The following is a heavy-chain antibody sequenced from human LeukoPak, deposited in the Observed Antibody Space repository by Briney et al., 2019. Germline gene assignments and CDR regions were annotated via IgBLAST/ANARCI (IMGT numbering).Heavy chain of an antibody. CDR3: ARVRGDYYDSSGYYYWYFDL. D-gene: IGHD3-22*01. J-gene: IGHJ2*01. Sequence: SEILSLTCTVSGGSISSYYWSWIRQPPGKGLEWIGYIYHSGSTNYNPSLKSRVTISVDTSKNQFSLKLSSVTAADTAVYYCARVRGDYYDSSGYYYWYFDLWGRGTLVTVSS. CDR1: GGSISSYY. V-gene: IGHV4-59*08. CDR2: IYHSGST.